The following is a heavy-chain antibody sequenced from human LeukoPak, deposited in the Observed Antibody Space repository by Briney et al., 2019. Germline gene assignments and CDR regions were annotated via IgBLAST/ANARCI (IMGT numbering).Heavy chain of an antibody. CDR1: GFTFSSYS. V-gene: IGHV3-48*04. D-gene: IGHD3-10*02. Sequence: PGGSLRLSCAASGFTFSSYSMNWVGQAPGKGLEWVSYISSSSSTIYYADSVKGRFTISRDNAKNSLYLQMNSLRAEDTAVYYCATMWIYYYMDVWGKGTTVTVSS. J-gene: IGHJ6*03. CDR3: ATMWIYYYMDV. CDR2: ISSSSSTI.